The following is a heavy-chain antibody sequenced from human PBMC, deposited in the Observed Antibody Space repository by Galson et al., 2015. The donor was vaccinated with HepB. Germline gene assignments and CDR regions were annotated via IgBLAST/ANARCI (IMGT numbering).Heavy chain of an antibody. CDR3: SRGISWSHLFDS. V-gene: IGHV6-1*01. CDR1: GDSVSSNSGA. J-gene: IGHJ4*02. D-gene: IGHD6-13*01. CDR2: TYYRSKWYN. Sequence: CAISGDSVSSNSGAWNWIRQSPSRGLEWLGRTYYRSKWYNDYAVSVKNRININQDTSKNQFSLQLNSVIPEDTAVYYCSRGISWSHLFDSRGQGTLVTVSS.